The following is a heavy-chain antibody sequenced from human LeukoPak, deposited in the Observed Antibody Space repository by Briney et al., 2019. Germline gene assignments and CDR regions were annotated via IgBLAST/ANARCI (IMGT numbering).Heavy chain of an antibody. CDR2: IYYSAST. Sequence: PSETLSLTCTVSGGSISSYYWSWIRQPPGKGLEWIGYIYYSASTKYNPSLKSRVTMSVDTSKNQFSLKLSSVTAADTAVYYCARDNYHLLSPNYYYYYMDVWGKGTTVTISS. V-gene: IGHV4-59*12. CDR1: GGSISSYY. J-gene: IGHJ6*03. D-gene: IGHD2-2*01. CDR3: ARDNYHLLSPNYYYYYMDV.